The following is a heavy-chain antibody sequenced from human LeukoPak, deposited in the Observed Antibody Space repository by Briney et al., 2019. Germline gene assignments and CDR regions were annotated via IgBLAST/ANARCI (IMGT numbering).Heavy chain of an antibody. D-gene: IGHD4-17*01. Sequence: NSSETLSLTCTVSGGSISSYYWSWIWQPPGKGLEWIGYIYYSGSTNYNPSLKSRVTISVDTSKNQFSLKLSSVTAADTAVYYCARRPFGDYEYYFDYWGQGTLVTVSS. CDR1: GGSISSYY. J-gene: IGHJ4*02. CDR2: IYYSGST. CDR3: ARRPFGDYEYYFDY. V-gene: IGHV4-59*01.